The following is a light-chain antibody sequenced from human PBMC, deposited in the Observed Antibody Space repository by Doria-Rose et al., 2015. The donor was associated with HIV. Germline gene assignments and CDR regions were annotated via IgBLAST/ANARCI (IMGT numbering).Light chain of an antibody. Sequence: IYTSHQRESGVPDRCSGSKSGTSAYLVISGRRSEDEADYYCGAWDDTLRGPVFGGGTKLTVL. V-gene: IGLV1-47*02. CDR3: GAWDDTLRGPV. J-gene: IGLJ3*02. CDR2: TSH.